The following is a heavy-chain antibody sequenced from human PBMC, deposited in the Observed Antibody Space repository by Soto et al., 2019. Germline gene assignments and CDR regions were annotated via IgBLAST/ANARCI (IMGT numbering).Heavy chain of an antibody. CDR1: ELKCVDVC. V-gene: IGHV3-15*01. D-gene: IGHD3-22*01. CDR2: IKREADGGTT. Sequence: TWGSKRLCNAAAELKCVDVCMSWIRQKQGRGLEWVGRIKREADGGTTDYAAPVKGRFTISRDDSKNTLYLQMNSLKTEDTAVYYCTTDPVTMIVVVPSSGWGQGTLVTVSS. CDR3: TTDPVTMIVVVPSSG. J-gene: IGHJ4*02.